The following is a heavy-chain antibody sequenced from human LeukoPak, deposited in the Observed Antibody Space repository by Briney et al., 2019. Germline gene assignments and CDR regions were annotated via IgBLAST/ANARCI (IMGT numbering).Heavy chain of an antibody. CDR3: ARDQTPMVILGY. D-gene: IGHD5-18*01. J-gene: IGHJ4*02. CDR2: ISGSGGTT. V-gene: IGHV3-23*01. CDR1: GFIVSSNY. Sequence: PGGSLRLSCAASGFIVSSNYMSWVRQAPGKGLEWVSAISGSGGTTYYADSVKGRFTISRDNSKNTLSLQMNSLRAEDTAVYYCARDQTPMVILGYWGQGTLVTVSS.